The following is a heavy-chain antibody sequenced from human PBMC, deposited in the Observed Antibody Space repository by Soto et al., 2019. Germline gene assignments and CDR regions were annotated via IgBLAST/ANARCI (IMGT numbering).Heavy chain of an antibody. Sequence: QVQLVQSGAEVKKPGSSVKVSCKASGGTFSSYTISWVRQAPGQGLEWMGRIIPILGIANYAQKFQGRVTITADKSTSTAYMELSSLRSEDTAVYYCASQGYCSGGSCYSNFDYWGQGTLVTVSS. D-gene: IGHD2-15*01. V-gene: IGHV1-69*02. CDR3: ASQGYCSGGSCYSNFDY. CDR1: GGTFSSYT. J-gene: IGHJ4*02. CDR2: IIPILGIA.